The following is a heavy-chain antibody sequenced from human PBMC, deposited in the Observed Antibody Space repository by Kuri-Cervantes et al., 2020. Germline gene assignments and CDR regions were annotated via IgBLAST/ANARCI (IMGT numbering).Heavy chain of an antibody. D-gene: IGHD2-8*01. CDR1: GFTFSDYY. CDR3: ARSRGLYEAPYYFDY. CDR2: ISSSGSTI. J-gene: IGHJ4*02. Sequence: GGSLRLSCTASGFTFSDYYMSWIRQAPGKGLEWVSYISSSGSTIYYADSVKGRFTISRDNAKNSLYLQMNSLRAEETAVYYCARSRGLYEAPYYFDYWGQGTLVTVSS. V-gene: IGHV3-11*04.